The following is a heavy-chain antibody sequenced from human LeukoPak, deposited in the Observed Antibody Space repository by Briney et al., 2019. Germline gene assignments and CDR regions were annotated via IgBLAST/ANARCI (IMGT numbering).Heavy chain of an antibody. J-gene: IGHJ4*02. CDR3: ARVTYYDSSGYYPWYFDY. CDR2: ISAYNGNT. CDR1: GYTFTSYG. V-gene: IGHV1-18*01. D-gene: IGHD3-22*01. Sequence: SVKVSCKASGYTFTSYGISWVRQAPGQGLEWMGWISAYNGNTNYAQKLQGRVTMTTDTSTSTAYMELRSLRSDDTAVYYCARVTYYDSSGYYPWYFDYWGQGTLVTVSS.